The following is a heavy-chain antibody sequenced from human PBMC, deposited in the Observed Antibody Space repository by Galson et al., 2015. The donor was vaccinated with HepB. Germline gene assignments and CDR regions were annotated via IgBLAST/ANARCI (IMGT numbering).Heavy chain of an antibody. J-gene: IGHJ5*02. D-gene: IGHD2-2*02. CDR1: GFSLSTSGVG. CDR2: IYWDDDK. V-gene: IGHV2-5*02. Sequence: PALVKPTQTLTLTCTFSGFSLSTSGVGVGWIHQPPGKALEWLALIYWDDDKRYSPSLKSRLTITKDTSKNQVVLTMTNMDPVDTATYYCAHRRWDCSSTSCYTVHNWFDPWGQGTLVTVSS. CDR3: AHRRWDCSSTSCYTVHNWFDP.